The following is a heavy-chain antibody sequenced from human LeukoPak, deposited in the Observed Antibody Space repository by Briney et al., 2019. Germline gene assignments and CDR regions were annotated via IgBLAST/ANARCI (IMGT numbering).Heavy chain of an antibody. Sequence: SQTLSLTCTVSGGSISSGSYYWSWIRQPAGKGLEWIGRIYTSGSTNYNPSLKSRVTISVDTSKNQFSLKLSSVTAADTAVYYCARVTIFGVVNKAYMDVWGKGTTVTVSS. CDR3: ARVTIFGVVNKAYMDV. J-gene: IGHJ6*03. V-gene: IGHV4-61*02. D-gene: IGHD3-3*01. CDR1: GGSISSGSYY. CDR2: IYTSGST.